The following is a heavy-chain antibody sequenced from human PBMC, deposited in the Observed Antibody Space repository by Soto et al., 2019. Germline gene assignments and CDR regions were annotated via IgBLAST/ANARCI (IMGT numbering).Heavy chain of an antibody. CDR2: IIPIFGTA. V-gene: IGHV1-69*13. Sequence: SVKVSFKASGGTFSSYAISWVRQAPGQGLEWMGGIIPIFGTANYAQKFQGRVTITADESTSTAYMELSSLRSEDTAVYYCARASVPAAITYYFDYWGQGTLVTVS. CDR3: ARASVPAAITYYFDY. CDR1: GGTFSSYA. D-gene: IGHD2-2*02. J-gene: IGHJ4*02.